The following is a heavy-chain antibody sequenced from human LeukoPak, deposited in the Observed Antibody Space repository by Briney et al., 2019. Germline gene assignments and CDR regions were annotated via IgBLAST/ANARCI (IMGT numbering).Heavy chain of an antibody. V-gene: IGHV3-30*18. D-gene: IGHD3-16*01. CDR1: GFTFSSYG. J-gene: IGHJ3*01. Sequence: GGSLRVSCAASGFTFSSYGMHWVRQAPGKGLEWVAVISYDGSNKYYADSVKGRFTISRDNSKNTLYLQMNSLRAEDTAVYYCAKDNPGGSRGSWGQGTMVTVSS. CDR3: AKDNPGGSRGS. CDR2: ISYDGSNK.